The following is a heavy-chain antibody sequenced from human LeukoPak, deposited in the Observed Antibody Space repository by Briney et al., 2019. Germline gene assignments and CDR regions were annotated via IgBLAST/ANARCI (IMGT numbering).Heavy chain of an antibody. Sequence: GGSLRLSCAASGLTFSNAWMSWVRQAPGKGLEWVGRIKSKTDGGTTDYAAPVKGRFTISRDDSKNTLYLQMNSLKTEDTAVYYCTTEQAYFHWLIEYNWFDPWGQGTLVTVSS. CDR1: GLTFSNAW. V-gene: IGHV3-15*01. J-gene: IGHJ5*02. D-gene: IGHD3-9*01. CDR3: TTEQAYFHWLIEYNWFDP. CDR2: IKSKTDGGTT.